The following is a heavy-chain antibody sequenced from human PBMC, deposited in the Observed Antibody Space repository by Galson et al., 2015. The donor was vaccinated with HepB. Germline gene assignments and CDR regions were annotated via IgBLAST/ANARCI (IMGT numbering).Heavy chain of an antibody. CDR1: GFTFSSYS. CDR3: AKDVPYSGWRGFDD. D-gene: IGHD5-12*01. J-gene: IGHJ4*02. CDR2: MTSSSSTI. V-gene: IGHV3-48*04. Sequence: SLRLPCAASGFTFSSYSMTWVRQAPGKGLVWVSYMTSSSSTIYYAESVKGPFTNSRDNIKNTLYLQMNSLRADDTAVYYCAKDVPYSGWRGFDDWGQGTLVTVSS.